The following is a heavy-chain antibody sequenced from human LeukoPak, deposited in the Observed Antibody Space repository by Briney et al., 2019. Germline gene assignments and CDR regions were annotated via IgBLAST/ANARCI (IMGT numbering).Heavy chain of an antibody. V-gene: IGHV1-18*01. CDR2: ISAYNGNT. D-gene: IGHD3-10*01. Sequence: ASVKVSCKASGYTFTSYGISWVRQAPGQGLEWMGWISAYNGNTNYAQKLQGRVTMTTDTSTSTAYMELRSLRSDDTAVYYCARLPGPRWFGDYYCDYGCQGTLVTVSS. CDR1: GYTFTSYG. J-gene: IGHJ4*02. CDR3: ARLPGPRWFGDYYCDY.